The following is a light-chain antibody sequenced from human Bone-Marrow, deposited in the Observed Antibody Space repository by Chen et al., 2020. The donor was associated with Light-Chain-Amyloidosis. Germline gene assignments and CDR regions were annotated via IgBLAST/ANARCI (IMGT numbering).Light chain of an antibody. V-gene: IGLV3-21*02. J-gene: IGLJ3*02. CDR2: DDS. Sequence: YLLTQPSSVSVSPGQTAPLACGGNNIGSTSLHWYQQRPGQAPLLVVYDDSDRPSGIPERLSGSNSGNTATLTSSRVEAGDEADYYCQVWDRSSDRPVFGGGTKLTVL. CDR3: QVWDRSSDRPV. CDR1: NIGSTS.